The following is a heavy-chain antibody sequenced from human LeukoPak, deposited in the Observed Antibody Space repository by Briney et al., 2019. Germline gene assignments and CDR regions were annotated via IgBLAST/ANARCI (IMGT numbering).Heavy chain of an antibody. V-gene: IGHV4-34*01. CDR2: INHSGST. J-gene: IGHJ5*02. D-gene: IGHD2-2*01. Sequence: SETLSLTCAVYGGSFSGYYRSWIRQPPGKGLEWIGEINHSGSTNYNPSLKSRVTISVDTSKNQLSLTLSSVTAADTAVHYCARVEYQLLYNWFDPWGQGTLVTVSS. CDR3: ARVEYQLLYNWFDP. CDR1: GGSFSGYY.